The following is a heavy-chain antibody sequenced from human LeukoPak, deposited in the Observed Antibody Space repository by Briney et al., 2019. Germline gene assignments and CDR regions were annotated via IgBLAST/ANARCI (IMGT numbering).Heavy chain of an antibody. CDR1: GFTFSSYA. CDR3: AKVRPGSGSYYQFDY. CDR2: IGGSGGST. Sequence: SGGSLRLSCAASGFTFSSYAMSWVRQAPGKGLEWVSAIGGSGGSTYYADSVKGRFTISRDNPKKTLYLQMDSLRAEDTAVYYCAKVRPGSGSYYQFDYWGQGTLVTVSS. V-gene: IGHV3-23*01. D-gene: IGHD3-10*01. J-gene: IGHJ4*02.